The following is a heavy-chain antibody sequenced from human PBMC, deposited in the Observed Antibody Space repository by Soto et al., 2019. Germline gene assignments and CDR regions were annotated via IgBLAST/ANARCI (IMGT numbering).Heavy chain of an antibody. D-gene: IGHD2-15*01. J-gene: IGHJ3*02. Sequence: QVQLVQSGAEVKKPGASVKVSCKASGYTFTGYYMHWVRQAPGQGLEWMGWINPNSGGTHYAQKCEGWVTMTRDTSTSTAYMELSRLRSDDTAVYYCARLNTLGYCSGSSRCGAFDIWGQGTMVTVSS. CDR1: GYTFTGYY. CDR2: INPNSGGT. V-gene: IGHV1-2*04. CDR3: ARLNTLGYCSGSSRCGAFDI.